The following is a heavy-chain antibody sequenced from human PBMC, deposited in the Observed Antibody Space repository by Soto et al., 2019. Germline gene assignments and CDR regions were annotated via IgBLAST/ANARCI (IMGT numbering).Heavy chain of an antibody. J-gene: IGHJ3*02. CDR2: IYSGGTT. D-gene: IGHD2-15*01. V-gene: IGHV3-66*01. Sequence: GESLKISCAASRFTVSSNYMSWVRQAPGQGLEWVSVIYSGGTTYYADSVKGRFTISRDNSKNTLYLQMNSLRAEDTAVYYCARSLGYCSSGSCPTGAFDIWGQGTMVTVSS. CDR3: ARSLGYCSSGSCPTGAFDI. CDR1: RFTVSSNY.